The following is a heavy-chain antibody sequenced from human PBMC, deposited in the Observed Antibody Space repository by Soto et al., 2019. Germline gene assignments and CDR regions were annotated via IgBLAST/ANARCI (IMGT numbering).Heavy chain of an antibody. V-gene: IGHV1-18*01. J-gene: IGHJ6*02. CDR2: ISAYNGNT. D-gene: IGHD3-22*01. CDR3: ARDRPRIVVVIRLDYYYYGMDV. CDR1: GYTFTSYG. Sequence: ASVKVSCKASGYTFTSYGISWVRQAPGQGLEWMGWISAYNGNTNYAQKLQGRVTMTTDTSTSTAYMELRSLRSDDTAVYYCARDRPRIVVVIRLDYYYYGMDVWGQGTTVTVSS.